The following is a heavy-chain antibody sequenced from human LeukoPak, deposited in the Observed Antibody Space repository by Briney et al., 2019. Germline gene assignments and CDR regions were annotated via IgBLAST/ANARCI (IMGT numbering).Heavy chain of an antibody. CDR2: IRYDGGNK. CDR3: ARGGFYNILTGFRSRFLGFDY. CDR1: GFTFSSYG. D-gene: IGHD3-9*01. Sequence: PGGSLRLSCAASGFTFSSYGMLWVRHAPGKGLEWVAFIRYDGGNKYYADSVKGRFTISRDNSKNTLYLQVTSLRAEDTAVYYCARGGFYNILTGFRSRFLGFDYWGQGTLVTVSS. V-gene: IGHV3-30*02. J-gene: IGHJ4*02.